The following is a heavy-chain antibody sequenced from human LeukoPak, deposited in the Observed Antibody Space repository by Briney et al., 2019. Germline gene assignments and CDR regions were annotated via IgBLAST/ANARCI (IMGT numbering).Heavy chain of an antibody. CDR1: GGTFSSYA. Sequence: ASVTVSSKASGGTFSSYAMSWVRQAPGQGLEWMGGIIPIFGTANYAQKFQGRVTITADESTSTAYMELSSLRSEDTAVYYCARESSHRGSGLFYCDYMDVCRKRTTVTVSS. V-gene: IGHV1-69*01. CDR3: ARESSHRGSGLFYCDYMDV. J-gene: IGHJ6*03. CDR2: IIPIFGTA. D-gene: IGHD3-10*01.